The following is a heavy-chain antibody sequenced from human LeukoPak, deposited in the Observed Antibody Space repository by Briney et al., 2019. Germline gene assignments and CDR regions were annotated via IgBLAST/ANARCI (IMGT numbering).Heavy chain of an antibody. CDR1: GFTFSSYA. CDR3: AKDRQSMIVVVMCYFDY. D-gene: IGHD3-22*01. V-gene: IGHV3-30-3*02. J-gene: IGHJ4*02. CDR2: ISYDGSNK. Sequence: SGGSLRLSCAASGFTFSSYAMHWVRQAPGKGLEWVAVISYDGSNKYYADSVKGRFTISRDNSKNTLYLQMNSLRAEDTAVYYCAKDRQSMIVVVMCYFDYWGQGTLVTVSS.